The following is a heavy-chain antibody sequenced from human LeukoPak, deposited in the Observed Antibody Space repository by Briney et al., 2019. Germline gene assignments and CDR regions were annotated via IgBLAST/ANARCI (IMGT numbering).Heavy chain of an antibody. CDR3: ARAGNYDFWSGYYTGPDSDY. D-gene: IGHD3-3*01. CDR1: GFTFSDYY. J-gene: IGHJ4*02. CDR2: ISSSGSTI. V-gene: IGHV3-11*01. Sequence: GGSLRLSCAASGFTFSDYYMSWIRQAPGKGLEWVSYISSSGSTIYYADSVKGRFTISRDNAKNSLYLQMNSLRAEDTAVYYCARAGNYDFWSGYYTGPDSDYWGQGTLVTVSS.